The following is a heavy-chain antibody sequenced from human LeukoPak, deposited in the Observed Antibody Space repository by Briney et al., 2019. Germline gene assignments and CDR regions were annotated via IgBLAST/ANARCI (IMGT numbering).Heavy chain of an antibody. D-gene: IGHD3-10*01. CDR1: GYSISSGYY. CDR3: ARGAGGSGSYFNDY. CDR2: INHSGST. Sequence: SETLSLTCTVSGYSISSGYYWGWIRQPPGKGLEWIGEINHSGSTNYNPSLKSRVTISVDTSKNQFSLKLSSVTAADTAVYYCARGAGGSGSYFNDYWGQGTLVTVSS. J-gene: IGHJ4*02. V-gene: IGHV4-38-2*02.